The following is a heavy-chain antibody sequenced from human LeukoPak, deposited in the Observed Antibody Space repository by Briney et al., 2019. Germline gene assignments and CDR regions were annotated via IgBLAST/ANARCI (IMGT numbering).Heavy chain of an antibody. CDR3: ARAPAAIRYYYFMDV. Sequence: GGSLRLSCAASGFTFSSYWMSWVRQAPGKGLEWVANIKQDGSEKYYVDSVKGRFTISRDNAKNSLYLQMNSLRAEDTAVYYCARAPAAIRYYYFMDVWGKGTTVTVSS. CDR2: IKQDGSEK. V-gene: IGHV3-7*01. D-gene: IGHD2-2*01. CDR1: GFTFSSYW. J-gene: IGHJ6*03.